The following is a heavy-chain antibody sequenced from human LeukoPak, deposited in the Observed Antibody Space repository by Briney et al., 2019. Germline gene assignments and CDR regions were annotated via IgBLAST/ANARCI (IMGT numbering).Heavy chain of an antibody. CDR2: IDYSGST. V-gene: IGHV4-61*05. CDR3: ARGRGYSYGYQYFQH. Sequence: SETLSLTCTVSSGSISSNNHFWGWIRQPQGKGLEWIGNIDYSGSTNYNPSLKSRVTISVDTSKNQFSLKLSSVTAADTAVYYCARGRGYSYGYQYFQHWGQGTLVTVSS. J-gene: IGHJ1*01. CDR1: SGSISSNNHF. D-gene: IGHD5-18*01.